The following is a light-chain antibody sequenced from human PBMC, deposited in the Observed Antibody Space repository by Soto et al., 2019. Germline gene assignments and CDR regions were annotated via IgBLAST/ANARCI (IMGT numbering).Light chain of an antibody. V-gene: IGLV2-23*02. J-gene: IGLJ2*01. CDR3: CSYAGSSTFVV. CDR1: SSGVGSYNL. Sequence: QSALTQPASVSGSPGQSITISCTGTSSGVGSYNLVSWYQQHPGKGPKLMIYEDNKRPSGVSNRFSGSKSGNTASLTISGLQAEDGADYYCCSYAGSSTFVVFGGGTKLTVL. CDR2: EDN.